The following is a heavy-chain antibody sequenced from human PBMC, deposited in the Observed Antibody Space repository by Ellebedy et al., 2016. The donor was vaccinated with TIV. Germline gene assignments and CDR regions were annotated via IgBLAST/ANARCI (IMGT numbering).Heavy chain of an antibody. J-gene: IGHJ4*02. CDR3: SFKGVATRVY. CDR2: VSSSGYTT. Sequence: GESLKISCAASGFSFTNYAMNWVRQAPGKGLEGVSAVSSSGYTTYYADSVKGRFTISRDNSKNTLYLQMSSLRAEDTAVYYCSFKGVATRVYWGQGTLVTVSS. V-gene: IGHV3-23*01. D-gene: IGHD4-23*01. CDR1: GFSFTNYA.